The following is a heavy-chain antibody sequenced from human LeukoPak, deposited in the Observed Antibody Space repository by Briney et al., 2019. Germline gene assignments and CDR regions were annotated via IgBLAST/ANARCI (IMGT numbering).Heavy chain of an antibody. CDR2: ISSSSSYI. CDR3: ARDTTVYSDFDY. D-gene: IGHD4-11*01. V-gene: IGHV3-21*01. Sequence: KPGGSLRLSCAASGFTFSSYSMNWVRQAPGKGLEWVSSISSSSSYIYYADSVKGRFTISRDNAKNSLYLQMNSLRAEDTAVYYCARDTTVYSDFDYWGQGTLVTVSS. J-gene: IGHJ4*02. CDR1: GFTFSSYS.